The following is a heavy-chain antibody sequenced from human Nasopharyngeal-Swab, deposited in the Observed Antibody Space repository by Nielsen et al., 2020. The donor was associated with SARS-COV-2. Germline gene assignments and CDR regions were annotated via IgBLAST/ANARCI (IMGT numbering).Heavy chain of an antibody. CDR2: IYYSGTT. CDR1: GGSIRSYY. CDR3: ARLPNYDLDY. D-gene: IGHD3-22*01. Sequence: SETLSLTCTVSGGSIRSYYWSWIRQPPGKGLEWIGYIYYSGTTNYNPSLKSRVTISVDTSKNQFSLKLSPVTAADTAVYYCARLPNYDLDYWGQGTLVTVSS. V-gene: IGHV4-59*08. J-gene: IGHJ4*02.